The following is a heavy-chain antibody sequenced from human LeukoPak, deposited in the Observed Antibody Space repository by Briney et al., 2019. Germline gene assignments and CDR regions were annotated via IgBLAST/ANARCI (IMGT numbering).Heavy chain of an antibody. CDR3: TGVMGDSSGYPIDY. J-gene: IGHJ4*02. CDR2: IRGNGGRT. CDR1: GFTFNSYA. Sequence: GGSLRLSCAASGFTFNSYAMGWVRQAPGKGLEWVSAIRGNGGRTYYADSVKGRFTTSRDNSKNTLNLQMHRLRVEDTAVYYCTGVMGDSSGYPIDYWGQGSLVTVSS. D-gene: IGHD3-22*01. V-gene: IGHV3-23*01.